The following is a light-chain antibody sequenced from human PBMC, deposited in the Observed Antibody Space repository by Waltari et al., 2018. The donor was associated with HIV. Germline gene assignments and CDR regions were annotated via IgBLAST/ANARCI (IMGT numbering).Light chain of an antibody. V-gene: IGLV2-23*02. CDR1: SSDVGTYDL. CDR2: EVR. J-gene: IGLJ2*01. CDR3: CSYATSSTLI. Sequence: QSALTQPASVSGSPGQSITISCTGTSSDVGTYDLVSWYQQHPGKAPKVMIYEVRKRPAGVSNRFSGSKSGNTASLTISGLQSEDEAAYYCCSYATSSTLIFGGGTKLTVL.